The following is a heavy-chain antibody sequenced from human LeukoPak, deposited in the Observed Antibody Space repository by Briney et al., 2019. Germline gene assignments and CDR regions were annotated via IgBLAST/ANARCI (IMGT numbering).Heavy chain of an antibody. CDR1: GGTFSSYT. V-gene: IGHV1-69*08. CDR2: IIPILNTT. CDR3: ARGTSIRGGDYHGMDV. J-gene: IGHJ6*02. Sequence: SVKVSCKASGGTFSSYTFNWVRQAPGQGPEWMGRIIPILNTTNYAQKLQDRVTIIADRSTSTTYMGLRGLRSEDTAVYYCARGTSIRGGDYHGMDVWGQGTTITVSS. D-gene: IGHD3-10*01.